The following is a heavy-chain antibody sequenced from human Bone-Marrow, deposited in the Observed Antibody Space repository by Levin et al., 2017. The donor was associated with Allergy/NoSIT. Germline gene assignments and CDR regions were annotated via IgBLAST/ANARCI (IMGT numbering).Heavy chain of an antibody. CDR3: AREAQLWPGGWFDP. D-gene: IGHD5-18*01. J-gene: IGHJ5*02. CDR1: GYTFTGYY. V-gene: IGHV1-2*02. CDR2: INPNSGGT. Sequence: ASVKVSCKASGYTFTGYYMHWVRQAPGQGLEWMGWINPNSGGTNYAQKFQGRVTMTRDTSISTAYMELSRLRSDDTAVYYCAREAQLWPGGWFDPWGQGTLVTVSS.